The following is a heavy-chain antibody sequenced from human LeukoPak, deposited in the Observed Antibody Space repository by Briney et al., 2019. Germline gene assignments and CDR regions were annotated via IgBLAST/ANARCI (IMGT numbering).Heavy chain of an antibody. D-gene: IGHD2-15*01. V-gene: IGHV1-69*04. J-gene: IGHJ6*02. CDR3: ASGVVVVVAANYYYYYGMDV. CDR1: GGTFSSYA. CDR2: IIPILGIA. Sequence: SVKVSCKASGGTFSSYAISWVRQAPGQGLEWMGRIIPILGIANYAQKFQGRVTFTTDKSTSTAYMELSSLRSEDTAVYYCASGVVVVVAANYYYYYGMDVWGQGTTVTVSS.